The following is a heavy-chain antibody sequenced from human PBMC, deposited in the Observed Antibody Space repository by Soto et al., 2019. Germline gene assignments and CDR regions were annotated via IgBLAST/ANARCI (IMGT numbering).Heavy chain of an antibody. Sequence: ASVKVSCKASGYTFTSYGISWVRQAPGQGLEWMGWISAYNGNTNYAQKLQGRVTMTTDTSTSTAYMELRSLRSDDTAVYYCATGSSTSYYYYGMDVWGQGTTLTVSS. V-gene: IGHV1-18*01. CDR3: ATGSSTSYYYYGMDV. CDR2: ISAYNGNT. CDR1: GYTFTSYG. J-gene: IGHJ6*02. D-gene: IGHD2-2*01.